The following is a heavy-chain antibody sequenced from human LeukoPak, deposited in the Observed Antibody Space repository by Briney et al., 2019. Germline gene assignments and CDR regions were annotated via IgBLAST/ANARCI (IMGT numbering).Heavy chain of an antibody. V-gene: IGHV3-66*01. CDR3: AGGARRQQPFDY. D-gene: IGHD6-13*01. CDR1: GFTVSSNY. Sequence: GGSLRLSCAASGFTVSSNYMSWVRQAPGKGLEWVSVIYSGGSAYYADSVKGRFTISRDNSKNTLYLQMSSLRAEDTAVYYCAGGARRQQPFDYWGQGTLVTVSS. CDR2: IYSGGSA. J-gene: IGHJ4*02.